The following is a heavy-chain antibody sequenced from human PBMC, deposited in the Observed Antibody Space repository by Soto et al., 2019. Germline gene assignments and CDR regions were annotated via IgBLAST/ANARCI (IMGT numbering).Heavy chain of an antibody. CDR1: GGSISSSSYY. CDR3: VRPLPPKDVVPAASNRGSSGSGAFDI. J-gene: IGHJ3*02. V-gene: IGHV4-39*01. Sequence: QLQLQESGPGLVKPSETLSLTCTVSGGSISSSSYYWGWIRQPPGKGLEWIGSIYYSGSTYYNPSCMSRVTISIDPSQKQFSLKLSSVTAADTAVDYCVRPLPPKDVVPAASNRGSSGSGAFDIWGQGTMVTVSS. D-gene: IGHD2-2*01. CDR2: IYYSGST.